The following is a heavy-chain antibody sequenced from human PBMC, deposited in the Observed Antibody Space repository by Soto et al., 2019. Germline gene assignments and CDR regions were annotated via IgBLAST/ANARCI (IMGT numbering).Heavy chain of an antibody. D-gene: IGHD6-13*01. J-gene: IGHJ4*02. CDR3: ARISRGAAAGFDY. V-gene: IGHV4-59*08. CDR2: IFFRGYT. Sequence: SETLSLTCSVSGGSIDNYYWSWIRQPPGKGLEWTGYIFFRGYTNYNPSLKGRVNISVDTSNNQFSLRLTSMTAADTAVYYCARISRGAAAGFDYWGQRALVTVSS. CDR1: GGSIDNYY.